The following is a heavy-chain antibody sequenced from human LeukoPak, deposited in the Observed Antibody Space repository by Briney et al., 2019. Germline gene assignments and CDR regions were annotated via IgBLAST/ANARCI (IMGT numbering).Heavy chain of an antibody. Sequence: NWVRQAPGKGLEWIGYIYHSGSTYYNPSLKSRVTISVDRSKNQSSLKLSSVTAADTAVYYCARDRGSRERGDAFDIWGQGTMVTVSS. V-gene: IGHV4-30-2*01. CDR2: IYHSGST. J-gene: IGHJ3*02. D-gene: IGHD6-13*01. CDR3: ARDRGSRERGDAFDI.